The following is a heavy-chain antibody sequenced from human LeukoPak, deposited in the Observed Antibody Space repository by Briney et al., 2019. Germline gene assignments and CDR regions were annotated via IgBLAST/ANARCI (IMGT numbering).Heavy chain of an antibody. CDR3: ASDRGRRAFDI. V-gene: IGHV4-34*01. Sequence: SETLSLTCAVYGGSFSGYYWSWIRQPPGKGLEWIGEINHSGSTNYNPSLKSRVTISVDTSKNQFSLKVSSVTAADTAVYYCASDRGRRAFDIWGQGTMVTVSS. CDR2: INHSGST. J-gene: IGHJ3*02. CDR1: GGSFSGYY.